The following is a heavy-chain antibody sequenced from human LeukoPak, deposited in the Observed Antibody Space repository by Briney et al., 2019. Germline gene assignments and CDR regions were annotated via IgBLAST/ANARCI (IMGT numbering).Heavy chain of an antibody. Sequence: SETLSLTCTFSGGSISTSSFYWDWIRQPPGKGLEWIGSIYFGGSTYYSPSLKSRVTISVDTSKNQFSLKLSSVTAADTAVYYCATYGDYALGGTDYWGQGTLVTVSS. D-gene: IGHD4-17*01. CDR2: IYFGGST. CDR1: GGSISTSSFY. V-gene: IGHV4-39*01. CDR3: ATYGDYALGGTDY. J-gene: IGHJ4*02.